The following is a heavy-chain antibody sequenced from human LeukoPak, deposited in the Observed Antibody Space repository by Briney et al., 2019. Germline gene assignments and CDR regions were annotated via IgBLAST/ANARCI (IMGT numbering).Heavy chain of an antibody. V-gene: IGHV3-23*01. Sequence: TGGSLRLSCAASGFTFSSYAMSWVRQAPGKGLEWVSTISASAGSTYYADSVKGRFTVSRDNSKNTLYLQMDSLRAEDTAVYYCAKDAGGSSGYYYNLGFYYFDYWGQGTLVTVSS. CDR3: AKDAGGSSGYYYNLGFYYFDY. D-gene: IGHD3-22*01. J-gene: IGHJ4*02. CDR1: GFTFSSYA. CDR2: ISASAGST.